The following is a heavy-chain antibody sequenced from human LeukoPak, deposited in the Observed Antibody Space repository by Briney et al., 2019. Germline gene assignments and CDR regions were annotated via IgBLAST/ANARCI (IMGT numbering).Heavy chain of an antibody. CDR3: AKGPWGIAGFDP. J-gene: IGHJ5*02. V-gene: IGHV3-23*01. Sequence: GGSLRLSCAASGFTFSSYAMSWVRQAPGKGLEWVSAISGSGGSTFYADSVKGRFTISRDNSKNTLYRQITSLRAEDTAVYYCAKGPWGIAGFDPWGQGTLVTVSS. CDR2: ISGSGGST. D-gene: IGHD3-16*01. CDR1: GFTFSSYA.